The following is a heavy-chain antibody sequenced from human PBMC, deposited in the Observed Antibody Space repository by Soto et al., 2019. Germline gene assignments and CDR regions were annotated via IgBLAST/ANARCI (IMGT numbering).Heavy chain of an antibody. Sequence: GGSLRLSCAASGINFSRAWMSWVRQAPWKGLEWVGRIKSKFDGETIDYAAPVKGRFTISRDDSKNIVYLQMNSLNTEDTAVYYCATGLLRYYAYWGHGTLVTVSS. CDR2: IKSKFDGETI. D-gene: IGHD3-9*01. CDR1: GINFSRAW. J-gene: IGHJ4*01. CDR3: ATGLLRYYAY. V-gene: IGHV3-15*01.